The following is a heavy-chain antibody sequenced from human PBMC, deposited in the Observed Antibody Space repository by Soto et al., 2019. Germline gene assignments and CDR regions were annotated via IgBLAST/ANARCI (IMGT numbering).Heavy chain of an antibody. CDR3: AKTLSPLMVRGVNRYGMDV. V-gene: IGHV3-30*18. CDR2: ISYDGSNK. D-gene: IGHD3-10*01. Sequence: PGGSLRLSCAASGFTFSSYGMHWVRQAPGKGLEWVAVISYDGSNKYCADSVKGRFTISRDNSKNTLYLQMNSLRAEDTAVYYCAKTLSPLMVRGVNRYGMDVWGQGTTVTVSS. CDR1: GFTFSSYG. J-gene: IGHJ6*02.